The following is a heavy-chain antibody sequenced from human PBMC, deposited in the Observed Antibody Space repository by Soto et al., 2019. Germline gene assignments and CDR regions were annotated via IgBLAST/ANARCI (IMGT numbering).Heavy chain of an antibody. Sequence: GESLRLSCAASGFTFDDYTMHWVRQAPGKGLEWVSLISWDGGSTYYADSVKGRFTISRDNSKNSLYLQMNSLRTEDTALYYCAKVGSSGHYYYGMDVWGQGTTVTVSS. CDR2: ISWDGGST. CDR3: AKVGSSGHYYYGMDV. D-gene: IGHD6-6*01. J-gene: IGHJ6*02. CDR1: GFTFDDYT. V-gene: IGHV3-43*01.